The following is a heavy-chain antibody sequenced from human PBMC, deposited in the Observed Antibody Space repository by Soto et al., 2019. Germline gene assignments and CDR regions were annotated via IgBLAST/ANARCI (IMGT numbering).Heavy chain of an antibody. J-gene: IGHJ6*02. D-gene: IGHD6-25*01. CDR1: GGTFSSYT. V-gene: IGHV1-69*01. CDR3: ARGRIAAAGTGYYYSAMDV. Sequence: QVQLVQSGAEVKKPGSSVKVSCKASGGTFSSYTISWVRQAPGQGLEWMGGIIPVFGTTNYAQKFQGRVTITADESTSTAYMELTCLRSEDTAVFYCARGRIAAAGTGYYYSAMDVWGQGTTVTVSS. CDR2: IIPVFGTT.